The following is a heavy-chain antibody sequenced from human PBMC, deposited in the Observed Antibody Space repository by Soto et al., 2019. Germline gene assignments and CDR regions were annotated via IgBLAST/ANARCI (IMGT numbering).Heavy chain of an antibody. CDR3: ARERTGDPTFFDY. V-gene: IGHV4-61*01. Sequence: SETLSLPGTVSGGSVSSSNYYWSWIRQPPAKGLEWLGYIDYSGSASYNPSLKSRITVSVDTSKNQFSLKLSSVTDADTAVYHCARERTGDPTFFDYWGQGPLGTGS. CDR1: GGSVSSSNYY. CDR2: IDYSGSA. D-gene: IGHD1-1*01. J-gene: IGHJ4*02.